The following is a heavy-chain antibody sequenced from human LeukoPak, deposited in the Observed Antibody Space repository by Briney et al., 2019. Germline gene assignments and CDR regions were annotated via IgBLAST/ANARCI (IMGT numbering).Heavy chain of an antibody. CDR3: ARGRRYYDSSGYDY. V-gene: IGHV1-8*01. Sequence: ASVKVSCKASGYTFTSYDINWVLQATGQGLEWMGWMNPNSGNTGYAQKFQGRVTMTRNTSISTAYMELSSLRSEDTAVYYCARGRRYYDSSGYDYWGQGTLVTVSS. J-gene: IGHJ4*02. CDR1: GYTFTSYD. CDR2: MNPNSGNT. D-gene: IGHD3-22*01.